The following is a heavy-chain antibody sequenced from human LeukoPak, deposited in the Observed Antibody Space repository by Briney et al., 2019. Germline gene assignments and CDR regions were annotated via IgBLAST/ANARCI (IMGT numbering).Heavy chain of an antibody. J-gene: IGHJ4*02. D-gene: IGHD5-24*01. CDR3: AKDGYNYGGRYFDY. Sequence: GGSLRLSCAVSGITLSNYAMSWVRQAPGKGLEWVSAISGSGGSTYYADSVKGRFTISRDNSKNTLYLQMNSLRAEDTAVYYCAKDGYNYGGRYFDYWGQGTLVTVSS. CDR1: GITLSNYA. V-gene: IGHV3-23*01. CDR2: ISGSGGST.